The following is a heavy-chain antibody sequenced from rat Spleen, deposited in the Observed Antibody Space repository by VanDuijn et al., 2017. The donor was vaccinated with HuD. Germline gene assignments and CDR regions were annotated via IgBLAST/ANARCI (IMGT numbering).Heavy chain of an antibody. J-gene: IGHJ3*01. D-gene: IGHD4-3*01. Sequence: EVQLVESGGGLVQPGGSLKLSCAASGFTFNRYYMVWVRQAPTKGLEWVAYISTAGSNTFYRDSVQGRFTISRDNAKSTLYLQMDSLRSEDTATYYCATYNSGYDWFAYWGQGTLVTVSS. CDR3: ATYNSGYDWFAY. CDR1: GFTFNRYY. CDR2: ISTAGSNT. V-gene: IGHV5-27*01.